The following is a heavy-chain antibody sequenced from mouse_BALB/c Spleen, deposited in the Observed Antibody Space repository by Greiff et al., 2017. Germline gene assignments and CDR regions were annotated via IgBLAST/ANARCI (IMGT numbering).Heavy chain of an antibody. V-gene: IGHV1S81*02. CDR2: INPSNGGT. CDR1: GYTFTSYY. D-gene: IGHD2-1*01. Sequence: VQLQQSGAELVKPGASVKLSCKASGYTFTSYYMYWVKQRPGQGLEWIGGINPSNGGTNFNEKFKSKATLTVDKSSSTAYMQHSSLTSEDSAVYYCTYGNYAYWGQGTLVTVSA. J-gene: IGHJ3*01. CDR3: TYGNYAY.